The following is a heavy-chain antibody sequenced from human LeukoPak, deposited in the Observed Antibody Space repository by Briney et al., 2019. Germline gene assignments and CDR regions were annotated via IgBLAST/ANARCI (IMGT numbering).Heavy chain of an antibody. CDR3: ARSSGFFDY. J-gene: IGHJ4*02. CDR1: GGSISSSSYY. V-gene: IGHV4-39*07. Sequence: SETLSLTCTVSGGSISSSSYYWSWIRQPPGKGLEWIGEINHSGSTNYNPSLKSRVTISVDTSKNQFSLKLSSVTAADTAVYYCARSSGFFDYWGQGTLVTVSS. CDR2: INHSGST. D-gene: IGHD3-22*01.